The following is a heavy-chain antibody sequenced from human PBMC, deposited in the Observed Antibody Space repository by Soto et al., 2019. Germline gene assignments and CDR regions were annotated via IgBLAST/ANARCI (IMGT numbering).Heavy chain of an antibody. J-gene: IGHJ5*02. CDR1: GGSVSSGNYY. Sequence: QVQLQESGPGLVKPSETLSLTCSVSGGSVSSGNYYWSWIRQPPGKGLELIGYIYYSGSTNYNPSLKSPVTISVDTSKNQFSLKLSSVTAADTAVYYCARGGVVVVAAPLDAWGQGTLVTVSS. CDR3: ARGGVVVVAAPLDA. D-gene: IGHD2-15*01. V-gene: IGHV4-61*01. CDR2: IYYSGST.